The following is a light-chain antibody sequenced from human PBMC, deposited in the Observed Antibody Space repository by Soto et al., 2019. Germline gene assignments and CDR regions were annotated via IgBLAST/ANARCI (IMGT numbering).Light chain of an antibody. CDR3: QQYNSYSPTWT. Sequence: DIKMNQSPSTLSGSVGDRVTITCRASQTISSWLAWYQQKPGKAPKLLIYKASSLESGVPSRFSGSGSGTEFTLTISSLQPDDFATYYCQQYNSYSPTWTFGQGTMVDIK. CDR2: KAS. J-gene: IGKJ1*01. CDR1: QTISSW. V-gene: IGKV1-5*03.